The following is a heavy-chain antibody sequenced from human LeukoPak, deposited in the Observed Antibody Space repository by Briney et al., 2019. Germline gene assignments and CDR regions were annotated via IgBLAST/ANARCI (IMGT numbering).Heavy chain of an antibody. CDR3: ARLREPTGVDPFDI. V-gene: IGHV4-59*08. CDR1: GGSISSYY. Sequence: KPSETLSLTCTVSGGSISSYYWRWIRQPPGKGLEWIGYIYYRGSINYNPSLKSRVTISVDTSKKHFSLNLRSVTAAEPGVCLCARLREPTGVDPFDIWGQGTMGTVSS. J-gene: IGHJ3*02. CDR2: IYYRGSI. D-gene: IGHD4-23*01.